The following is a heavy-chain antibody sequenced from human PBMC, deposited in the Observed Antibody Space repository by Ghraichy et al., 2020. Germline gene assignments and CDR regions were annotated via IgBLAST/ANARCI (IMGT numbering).Heavy chain of an antibody. J-gene: IGHJ4*02. D-gene: IGHD2-15*01. CDR2: ISGSSSDT. CDR3: ARTARLPDS. V-gene: IGHV3-11*06. CDR1: GFTFSDYY. Sequence: GGSLRLSCAASGFTFSDYYMSWIRQAPGRGLECLSYISGSSSDTNYADSVKGRFTISRDNAKKSLYLQMNSLRAEDTAVYYCARTARLPDSWGQGTLVTVSS.